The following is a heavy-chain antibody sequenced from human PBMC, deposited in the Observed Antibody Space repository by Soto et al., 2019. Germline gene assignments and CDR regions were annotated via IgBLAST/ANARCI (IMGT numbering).Heavy chain of an antibody. V-gene: IGHV1-69*13. J-gene: IGHJ6*02. CDR2: IIPIFGTA. CDR1: GGTFSSYA. CDR3: ARDDVVVVAANYYYYGMDV. D-gene: IGHD2-15*01. Sequence: WASVKVSCKASGGTFSSYAISWVRQAPGQGLEWMGGIIPIFGTANYAQKFQGRVTITADESTSTAYMELSSLRSEDTAVYYCARDDVVVVAANYYYYGMDVWRQGTTVTVSS.